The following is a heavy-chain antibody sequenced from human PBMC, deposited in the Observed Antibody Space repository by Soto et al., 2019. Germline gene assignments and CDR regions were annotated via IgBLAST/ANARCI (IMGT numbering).Heavy chain of an antibody. J-gene: IGHJ6*03. CDR2: MNAGNGNT. D-gene: IGHD3-3*01. V-gene: IGHV1-3*01. CDR1: GYTFTSYA. Sequence: ASVTVSCKASGYTFTSYAMHWVRNAPGERLEWMGWMNAGNGNTKDSQRFQGRVTITRDTSASTAYMERSSLRSEDTAVYYGARAGGWSGYDYYYYYMDVWGKGTTVTVSS. CDR3: ARAGGWSGYDYYYYYMDV.